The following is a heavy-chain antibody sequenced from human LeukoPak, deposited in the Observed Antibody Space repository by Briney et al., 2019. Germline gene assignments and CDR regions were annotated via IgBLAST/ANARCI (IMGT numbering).Heavy chain of an antibody. CDR1: GAAISSTSDY. CDR3: VRQKQHCDEGSCVPPEP. CDR2: IYYSGRA. V-gene: IGHV4-39*01. J-gene: IGHJ4*03. D-gene: IGHD2-15*01. Sequence: KSSETLSVSCTDSGAAISSTSDYWGWIRQPPGKGLEWIGTIYYSGRAYHNPSLRSRLTMSVDTSKNQFSLKLNSVTATDTAIYYCVRQKQHCDEGSCVPPEPRGQGTLVTVSS.